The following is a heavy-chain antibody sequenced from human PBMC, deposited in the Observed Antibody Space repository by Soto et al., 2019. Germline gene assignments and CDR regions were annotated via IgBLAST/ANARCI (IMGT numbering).Heavy chain of an antibody. CDR1: GGSISSGDYY. Sequence: SETLSLTCTVSGGSISSGDYYWSWIRQPPGKGLEWIGYIYYSGSTYYNPSLKSRVTISVDTSKNQFSLKLSSVTAADTAVYYCACLGIVVVNAGNDYWGQGTLVTVSS. CDR2: IYYSGST. D-gene: IGHD3-22*01. V-gene: IGHV4-30-4*01. CDR3: ACLGIVVVNAGNDY. J-gene: IGHJ4*02.